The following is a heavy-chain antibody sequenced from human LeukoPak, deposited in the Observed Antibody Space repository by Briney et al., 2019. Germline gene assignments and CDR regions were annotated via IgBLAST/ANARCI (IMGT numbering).Heavy chain of an antibody. CDR3: ARDSSGTLSGGGWFDP. D-gene: IGHD6-19*01. J-gene: IGHJ5*02. CDR2: VYHSGAT. CDR1: NYSISDGYY. Sequence: ASETLSLTCSVSNYSISDGYYWGWIRQPPGKGLEWIGGVYHSGATYYTPSLKSRVTISVDTSKNQFSLNLTSVTAADTAVYYCARDSSGTLSGGGWFDPWGQGTLVTVSS. V-gene: IGHV4-38-2*02.